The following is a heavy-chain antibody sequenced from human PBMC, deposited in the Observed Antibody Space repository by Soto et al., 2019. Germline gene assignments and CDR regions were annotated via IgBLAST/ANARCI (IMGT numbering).Heavy chain of an antibody. J-gene: IGHJ4*02. CDR1: GGSISSGGYY. CDR3: ARSTLTGTSDY. CDR2: IYYSGST. V-gene: IGHV4-31*03. D-gene: IGHD1-20*01. Sequence: SSETLSLTCTVSGGSISSGGYYWSWIRQHPGKGLEWIGYIYYSGSTYYNPSLKSRVTISVDTSKNQFSLKLSSVTAADTAVYYCARSTLTGTSDYWGQGTLVTVSS.